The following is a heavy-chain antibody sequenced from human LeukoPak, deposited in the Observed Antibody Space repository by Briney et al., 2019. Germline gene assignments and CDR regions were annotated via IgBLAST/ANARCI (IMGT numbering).Heavy chain of an antibody. CDR3: ARVYRSGSYYGYYYYYGMDG. Sequence: PGGSLRLSCAASGFTFSDYYMSWIRQAPGKGLEWVAYISSSGSTIYYADSVKGRFTISRDNAKNSLYLQMNSLRAEDTAVYYCARVYRSGSYYGYYYYYGMDGWGQGTTVTVS. CDR2: ISSSGSTI. V-gene: IGHV3-11*04. J-gene: IGHJ6*02. CDR1: GFTFSDYY. D-gene: IGHD1-26*01.